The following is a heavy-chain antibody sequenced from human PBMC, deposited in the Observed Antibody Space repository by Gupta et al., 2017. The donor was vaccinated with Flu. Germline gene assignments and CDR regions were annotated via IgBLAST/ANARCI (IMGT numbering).Heavy chain of an antibody. CDR3: ARGLSITMIVVVDYGMDV. CDR2: INHSGST. Sequence: QVQLQQWGAGLLKPSEPLSFTCAVYGGSLSGFSWSCARQPPGKGLEWIGEINHSGSTNYNPSLKSRVTISVDTSKNQFSLKLSSVTAADTAVYYCARGLSITMIVVVDYGMDVWGQGTTVTVAS. J-gene: IGHJ6*02. V-gene: IGHV4-34*01. D-gene: IGHD3-22*01. CDR1: GGSLSGFS.